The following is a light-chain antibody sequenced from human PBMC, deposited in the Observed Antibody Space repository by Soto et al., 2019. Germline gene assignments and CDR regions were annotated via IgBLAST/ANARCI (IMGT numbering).Light chain of an antibody. CDR1: SRDIGAYDY. J-gene: IGLJ2*01. CDR3: SSKRDQNTVL. V-gene: IGLV2-14*03. CDR2: DVT. Sequence: QSALTQPASVSGSPGQLITISCTGTSRDIGAYDYVSWYQQHPGQAPRLIIYDVTERPSGISDRFSGSRSGNTASLTISGLRPEDEADYYCSSKRDQNTVLFAGGTQLTVL.